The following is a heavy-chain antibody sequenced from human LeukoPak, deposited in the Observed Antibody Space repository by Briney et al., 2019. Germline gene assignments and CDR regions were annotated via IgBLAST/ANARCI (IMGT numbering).Heavy chain of an antibody. V-gene: IGHV4-4*07. Sequence: PSGTLSLTCTVSGGSISNYYWSWIRQPAGKGLEWIGRIYSSGSTNYNPSLKSRVTMSVDTSKNQFSLNLSSLTAADTAVYYCARGSAGWYSIDYWGQGILVTVSS. CDR1: GGSISNYY. D-gene: IGHD6-19*01. J-gene: IGHJ4*02. CDR3: ARGSAGWYSIDY. CDR2: IYSSGST.